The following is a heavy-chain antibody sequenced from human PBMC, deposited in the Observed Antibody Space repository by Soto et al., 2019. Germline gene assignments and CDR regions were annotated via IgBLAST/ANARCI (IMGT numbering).Heavy chain of an antibody. Sequence: SETLSLTCTVSGGSISSINNHFSNHYCSWIRLSPGKGLEWIGYIYHSGSTHYNPSLKSRVTISVDRSKNQFFLKLSSVTAADTAVYYCARVPSPWGQGTLVTVSS. CDR1: GGSISSINNHFSNHY. V-gene: IGHV4-30-2*06. CDR3: ARVPSP. J-gene: IGHJ5*02. CDR2: IYHSGST.